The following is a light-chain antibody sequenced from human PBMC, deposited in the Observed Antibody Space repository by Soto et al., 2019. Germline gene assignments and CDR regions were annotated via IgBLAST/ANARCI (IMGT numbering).Light chain of an antibody. Sequence: IQMTQSPSSLSAPLGDRVTVTFQANQDVGNFLNWYQRKPGKAPKVVIYNASNLPPGVPSRFSGSGSGTQFAFTISSLQSEDVGTYYCQQYDKPFTFGPGTKVDI. CDR3: QQYDKPFT. J-gene: IGKJ3*01. CDR2: NAS. CDR1: QDVGNF. V-gene: IGKV1-33*01.